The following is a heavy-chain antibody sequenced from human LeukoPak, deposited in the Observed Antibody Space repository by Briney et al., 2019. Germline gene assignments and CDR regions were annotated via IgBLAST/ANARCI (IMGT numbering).Heavy chain of an antibody. CDR2: TNPNSGGT. J-gene: IGHJ5*02. D-gene: IGHD3-9*01. Sequence: ASVKVSCKASGYTFTGYYMHWVRQAPGQGLEWMGWTNPNSGGTNYAQKFQGRVTMTRDTSISTAYMELSRLRSDDTAVYYCARGFHDILTGANWFDPWGQGTLVTVSS. V-gene: IGHV1-2*02. CDR1: GYTFTGYY. CDR3: ARGFHDILTGANWFDP.